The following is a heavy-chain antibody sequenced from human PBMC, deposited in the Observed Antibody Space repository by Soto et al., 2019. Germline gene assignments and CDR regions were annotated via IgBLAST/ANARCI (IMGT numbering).Heavy chain of an antibody. J-gene: IGHJ3*02. CDR3: ERAPSSPAASHDAFDI. Sequence: QVQLVQSGAEVKKPGASVKVSCKASGYTFTSYGISWVRQAPGQGLEWMGWISAYNGNTNYAQKLQGRVTMTTDTAPRTDHTELGSMRSDDTAVYYCERAPSSPAASHDAFDIWGQGTMVTVSS. CDR1: GYTFTSYG. D-gene: IGHD2-2*01. CDR2: ISAYNGNT. V-gene: IGHV1-18*01.